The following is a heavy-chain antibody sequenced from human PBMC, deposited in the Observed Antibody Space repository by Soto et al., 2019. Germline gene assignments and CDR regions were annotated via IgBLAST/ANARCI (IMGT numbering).Heavy chain of an antibody. Sequence: QVQLVESGGGVVQPGRSLRLSCAASGFTFSSYAMHWVRQAPGKGLEWVAVISYDGSNKYYADSVKGRFTISRDNSKNTLYLQMNSLRAEDTAVYYCARGYGSGSFPSLDYGMDVWGQGTTVTVSS. D-gene: IGHD3-10*01. CDR3: ARGYGSGSFPSLDYGMDV. J-gene: IGHJ6*02. CDR1: GFTFSSYA. CDR2: ISYDGSNK. V-gene: IGHV3-30-3*01.